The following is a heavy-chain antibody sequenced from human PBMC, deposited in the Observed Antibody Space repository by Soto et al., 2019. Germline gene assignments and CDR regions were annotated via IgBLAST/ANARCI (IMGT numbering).Heavy chain of an antibody. J-gene: IGHJ5*02. CDR3: ARESAALNGFDP. CDR1: GFTFSSYS. D-gene: IGHD2-2*01. V-gene: IGHV3-48*02. CDR2: ISSSSSTI. Sequence: EVQLVESGGGLVQPGGSLRLSCAASGFTFSSYSMNWVRQAPGKGLEWVSYISSSSSTIYYADSVKGRFTISRDNAKNSLYLQMNSLRDEDTAVSYCARESAALNGFDPWGQGTLVTVSS.